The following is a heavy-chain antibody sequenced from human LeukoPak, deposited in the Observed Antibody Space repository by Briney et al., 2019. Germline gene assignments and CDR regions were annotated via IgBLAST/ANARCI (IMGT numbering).Heavy chain of an antibody. Sequence: PSGSLTLTCAAYGFTFSSYAMNWVRQAPGKGLEWILCISDNGYGTYSADSVKGRFTVSRDNSKNTLFLQMNSLRAEDAALCYCAKGTISVLDYWGQGTLVT. CDR3: AKGTISVLDY. J-gene: IGHJ4*02. CDR1: GFTFSSYA. D-gene: IGHD2-21*01. CDR2: ISDNGYGT. V-gene: IGHV3-23*01.